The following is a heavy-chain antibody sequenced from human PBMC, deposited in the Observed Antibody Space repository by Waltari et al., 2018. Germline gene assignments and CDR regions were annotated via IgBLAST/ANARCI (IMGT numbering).Heavy chain of an antibody. CDR1: GFSLSNARMG. Sequence: QVTLKESGPVLVKPTETLTLTCTVSGFSLSNARMGVSWIRQTPGKALEWLAHTCSNADNSSRPFLKCRLLISKDTPKSQVVLTMTNMDPVDTSTYYCARALRGLRFLEWFYYMDVWGKGTTVTISS. CDR3: ARALRGLRFLEWFYYMDV. J-gene: IGHJ6*03. V-gene: IGHV2-26*01. CDR2: TCSNADN. D-gene: IGHD3-3*01.